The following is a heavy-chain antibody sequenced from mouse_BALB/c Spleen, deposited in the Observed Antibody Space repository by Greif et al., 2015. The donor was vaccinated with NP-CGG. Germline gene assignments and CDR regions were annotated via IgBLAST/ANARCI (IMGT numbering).Heavy chain of an antibody. D-gene: IGHD2-1*01. CDR3: VRHGKGYAMDY. CDR2: IWTGGGT. CDR1: GFSLTSYD. V-gene: IGHV2-9-2*01. Sequence: VKLMESGPGLVAPSQSLSITCTVSGFSLTSYDISWIRQPPGKGLEWLGVIWTGGGTNYNSAFMSRLSISKDNSKSLVFLKMNSLQTDDTAIYYCVRHGKGYAMDYWGQGTSVTVSS. J-gene: IGHJ4*01.